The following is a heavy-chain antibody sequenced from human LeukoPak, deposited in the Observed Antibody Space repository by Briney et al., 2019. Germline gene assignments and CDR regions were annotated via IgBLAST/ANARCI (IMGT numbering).Heavy chain of an antibody. J-gene: IGHJ4*02. CDR3: ARQESLAAAGTRFDY. CDR1: GYSFTSYW. Sequence: GESLKISCKGSGYSFTSYWIGWVRQMPGKGLEWMGIIYPGDSDTRYSPSFQGQVTISADKSISTAYLQWSSLKASDTAMYYCARQESLAAAGTRFDYWGQGTLVTVSS. CDR2: IYPGDSDT. D-gene: IGHD6-13*01. V-gene: IGHV5-51*01.